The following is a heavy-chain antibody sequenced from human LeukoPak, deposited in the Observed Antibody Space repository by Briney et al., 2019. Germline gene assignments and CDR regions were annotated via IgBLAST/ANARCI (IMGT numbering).Heavy chain of an antibody. CDR2: IYYDGST. Sequence: PSETLSLTCAVYGGSFSGYYWSWIRQSPGKGLEWIGCIYYDGSTNYNPSLRGRVTISVDTPKNQFSLKLSSVTAAETAVYYCAREGRYRYGYNEYHLYMDIWGKGTTVTVSS. J-gene: IGHJ6*03. V-gene: IGHV4-59*12. CDR1: GGSFSGYY. CDR3: AREGRYRYGYNEYHLYMDI. D-gene: IGHD5-18*01.